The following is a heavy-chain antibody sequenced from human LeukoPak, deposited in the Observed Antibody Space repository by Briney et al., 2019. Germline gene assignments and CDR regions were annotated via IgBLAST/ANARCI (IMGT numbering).Heavy chain of an antibody. CDR3: ARHRPAIAVAGTGFDY. CDR1: GGPISNYY. J-gene: IGHJ4*02. Sequence: SETLSLPCTVSGGPISNYYWSWLRQSPRKGLAWVGCIYYSGSTNYNPSLKSRVTISVDKSEKLVSLKLTSVTAADTAVYYCARHRPAIAVAGTGFDYWGLGILVTVSS. D-gene: IGHD6-19*01. V-gene: IGHV4-59*08. CDR2: IYYSGST.